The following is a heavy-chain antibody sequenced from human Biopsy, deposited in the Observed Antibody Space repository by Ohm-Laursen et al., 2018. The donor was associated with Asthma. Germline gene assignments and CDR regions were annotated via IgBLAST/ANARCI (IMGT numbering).Heavy chain of an antibody. D-gene: IGHD1-26*01. V-gene: IGHV1-69*01. J-gene: IGHJ4*02. CDR3: ARRAGSCISRTYYSLDF. Sequence: SSVKVSCKSLGGTFNTYVIGWVRQAPGQGLEWMGGINSVFGTTTYPQKFQDRVTITADDSTSTVYMELSSLRSEDTAVYYCARRAGSCISRTYYSLDFWGQGTLVTVSS. CDR1: GGTFNTYV. CDR2: INSVFGTT.